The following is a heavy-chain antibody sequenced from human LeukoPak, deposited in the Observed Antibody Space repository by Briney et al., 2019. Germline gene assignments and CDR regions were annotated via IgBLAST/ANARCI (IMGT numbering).Heavy chain of an antibody. Sequence: SGTLSLTCAVSGGSGGSISSSNYWSWVRQPPGKGLEWIGEIYYSGSTNYNPSLKSRVTISVDTSKNQFSLKLSSVTAADTAVYYCARDHYDYGSSKNYYYYMDVWGKGTTVTVSS. CDR1: GGSGGSISSSNY. CDR2: IYYSGST. D-gene: IGHD4-17*01. J-gene: IGHJ6*03. CDR3: ARDHYDYGSSKNYYYYMDV. V-gene: IGHV4-4*02.